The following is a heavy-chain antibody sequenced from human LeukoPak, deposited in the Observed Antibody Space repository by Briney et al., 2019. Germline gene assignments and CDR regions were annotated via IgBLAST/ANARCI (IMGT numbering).Heavy chain of an antibody. CDR2: IYYSGST. CDR3: ASVGGYDSDY. CDR1: GGSISSYY. J-gene: IGHJ4*02. Sequence: SETLSLTCTVSGGSISSYYWRWIRQPPGKGLEWIGYIYYSGSTNYNPSLKSRVTISVDTSKNQFSLKLSSVTAADTAVYYCASVGGYDSDYWGQGTLVTVSS. V-gene: IGHV4-59*01. D-gene: IGHD5-12*01.